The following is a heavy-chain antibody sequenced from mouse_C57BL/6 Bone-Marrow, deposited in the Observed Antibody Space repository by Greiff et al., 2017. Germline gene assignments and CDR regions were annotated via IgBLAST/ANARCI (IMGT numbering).Heavy chain of an antibody. J-gene: IGHJ1*03. CDR3: ARDQSYYGSSPWYFDV. D-gene: IGHD1-1*01. CDR2: ISYSGST. Sequence: DVKLQESGPGMVKPSQSLSLTCTVTGYSITSGYDWHWIRHFPGNKLEWMGYISYSGSTNYNPSLKSRISITHDTSKNHFFLKLNSVTTEDTATYYCARDQSYYGSSPWYFDVWGTGTTVTVSS. CDR1: GYSITSGYD. V-gene: IGHV3-1*01.